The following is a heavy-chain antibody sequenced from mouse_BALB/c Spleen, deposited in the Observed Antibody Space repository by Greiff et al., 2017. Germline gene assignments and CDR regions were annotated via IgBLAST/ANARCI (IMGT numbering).Heavy chain of an antibody. Sequence: QVQLQQSGAELAKPGASVKMSCKASGYTFTSYWMHWVKQRPGQGLEWIGYINPSTGYTEYNQKFKDKATLTADKSSSTAYMQLSSLTSEDSAVYYCASHSGYFDYWGQGTTLTVSS. D-gene: IGHD1-2*01. V-gene: IGHV1-7*01. J-gene: IGHJ2*01. CDR3: ASHSGYFDY. CDR1: GYTFTSYW. CDR2: INPSTGYT.